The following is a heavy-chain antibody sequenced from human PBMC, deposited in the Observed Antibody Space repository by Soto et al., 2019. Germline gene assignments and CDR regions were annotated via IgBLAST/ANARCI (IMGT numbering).Heavy chain of an antibody. D-gene: IGHD3-3*01. CDR2: IYHSGTT. J-gene: IGHJ6*02. CDR3: ARGALVLRFLEWLLAPGMDV. Sequence: SETLSLTCSVSGGSISTDGYYWSWIRQLPGKGLEWIGYIYHSGTTYHNPSLKSRLSMSVDTSKNQFSLNLNSVTAADTAVYYCARGALVLRFLEWLLAPGMDVWGQGTTVTVSS. CDR1: GGSISTDGYY. V-gene: IGHV4-31*03.